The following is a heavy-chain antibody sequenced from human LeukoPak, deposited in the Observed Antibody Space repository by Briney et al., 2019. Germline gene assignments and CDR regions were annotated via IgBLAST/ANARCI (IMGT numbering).Heavy chain of an antibody. Sequence: SETLSLTCTVSGGSISSYYWSWIRQPPGKGLEWIGYIYYSGNTNYNPSLKSRVTISVDTSKNQFSLKLSSVTAADTAVYYCARAHPHFDYWGQGTLVTVSS. CDR1: GGSISSYY. CDR3: ARAHPHFDY. CDR2: IYYSGNT. J-gene: IGHJ4*02. V-gene: IGHV4-59*01.